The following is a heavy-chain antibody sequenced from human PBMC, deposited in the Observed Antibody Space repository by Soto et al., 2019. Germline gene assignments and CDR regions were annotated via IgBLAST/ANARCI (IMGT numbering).Heavy chain of an antibody. CDR1: GYTFSHYY. J-gene: IGHJ6*01. Sequence: RLSCSSSGYTFSHYYMRWILQAPGKGLEWVSYISSSGSTIYYADSVKGRFTISRDKAKNSLYLQMNSLRAADAAVYYCATQGDKYAIDVYQQGISVSLSS. CDR3: ATQGDKYAIDV. V-gene: IGHV3-11*01. CDR2: ISSSGSTI.